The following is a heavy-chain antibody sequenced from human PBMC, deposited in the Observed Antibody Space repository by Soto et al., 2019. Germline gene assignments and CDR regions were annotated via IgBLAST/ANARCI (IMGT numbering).Heavy chain of an antibody. CDR3: ARVGGRFVWDVKNDAFDM. V-gene: IGHV3-30*03. CDR1: GFTFSIYG. CDR2: ISYDGSDK. Sequence: SLRLSCAVSGFTFSIYGMQWVRQAPGKGLECVAGISYDGSDKYYVDSVKGRFTISRDNSKNTLYLQMNSLRAEDTAVYYCARVGGRFVWDVKNDAFDMWGRGTMVTVSS. J-gene: IGHJ3*02. D-gene: IGHD3-16*01.